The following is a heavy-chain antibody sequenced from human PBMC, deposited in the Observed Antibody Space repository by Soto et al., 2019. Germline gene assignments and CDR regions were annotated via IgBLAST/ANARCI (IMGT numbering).Heavy chain of an antibody. CDR2: INPSGGST. V-gene: IGHV1-46*01. J-gene: IGHJ4*02. CDR1: GYTFTSYY. D-gene: IGHD6-19*01. Sequence: ASVKVSCKASGYTFTSYYMHWVRQAPGQGLEWMGIINPSGGSTSYAKKFQGRVTMTRDTSTSTVYMELSSLRSEDTAVYYCARVGGSIAVAGTGPFDYWGQGTLVTVS. CDR3: ARVGGSIAVAGTGPFDY.